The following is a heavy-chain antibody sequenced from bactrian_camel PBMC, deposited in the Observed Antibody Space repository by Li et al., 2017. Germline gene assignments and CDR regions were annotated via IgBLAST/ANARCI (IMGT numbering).Heavy chain of an antibody. Sequence: QVQLVESGGGSVQAGGSLKLSCGASGDAKRTDCMGWFRQAPGKQREKVATIGSDGTTHYPEYVKGRFTVSKDSAKNTLYLQMDSLKPEDTAMYYCGTNTYCRGSYCCNHDFSVWGQGTQVTVS. CDR3: GTNTYCRGSYCCNHDFSV. V-gene: IGHV3S53*01. J-gene: IGHJ4*01. D-gene: IGHD2*01. CDR2: IGSDGTT. CDR1: GDAKRTDC.